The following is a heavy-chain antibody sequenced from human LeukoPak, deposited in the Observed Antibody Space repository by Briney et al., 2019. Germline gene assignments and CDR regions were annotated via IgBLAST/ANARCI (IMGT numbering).Heavy chain of an antibody. V-gene: IGHV3-33*06. CDR2: IWSDASNK. J-gene: IGHJ4*02. CDR3: AKDAQRGFDYSNSLEY. Sequence: GGSLRLSCAASGFIFNHHAMHWVRQAPGKGLEGVAVIWSDASNKFYADSVRGRFTISRDDSRKTVYLQMERMTAEDTAIYYCAKDAQRGFDYSNSLEYWGQGALVTVAS. D-gene: IGHD4-11*01. CDR1: GFIFNHHA.